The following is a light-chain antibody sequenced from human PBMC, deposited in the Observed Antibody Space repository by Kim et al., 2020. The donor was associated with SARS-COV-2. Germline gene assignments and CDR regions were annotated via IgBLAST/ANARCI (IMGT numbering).Light chain of an antibody. CDR1: QSLMHNNGKTY. V-gene: IGKV2-29*03. J-gene: IGKJ2*01. Sequence: IVMTQSPLSLSVTPGQPATISCKSSQSLMHNNGKTYLYWYLHKSGQSPRLLIYEVSSRLSGVSDKFSGRGSGTDFTLTISRVEAEDVGVYYCMQGLHLPRTFGQGTKLEI. CDR3: MQGLHLPRT. CDR2: EVS.